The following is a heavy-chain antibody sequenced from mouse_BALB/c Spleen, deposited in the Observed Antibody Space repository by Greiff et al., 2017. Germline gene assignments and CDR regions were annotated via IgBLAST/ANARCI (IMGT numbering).Heavy chain of an antibody. CDR2: ISSGGSYT. CDR1: GFTFSSYG. Sequence: EVKLVESGGDLVKPGGSLKLSCAASGFTFSSYGMSWVRQTPDKRLEWVATISSGGSYTYYPDSVKGRFTISRDNAKNTLYLQMSSLKSEDTAMYYCADGDYPFAYWGQGTLVTVSA. V-gene: IGHV5-6*01. CDR3: ADGDYPFAY. D-gene: IGHD2-13*01. J-gene: IGHJ3*01.